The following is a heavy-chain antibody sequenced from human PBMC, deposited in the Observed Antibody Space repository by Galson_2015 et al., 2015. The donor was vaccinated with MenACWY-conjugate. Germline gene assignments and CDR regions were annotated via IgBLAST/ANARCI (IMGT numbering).Heavy chain of an antibody. Sequence: SLRLSCAASGFTFSGSAMHWVRQASGKGLEWVGRIRSKANSYATAYAASVKGRFTISRDDSKNTAYLQMNSLKTEDTAVYYCTSLTIGYGSGANTYYYYYMDVWGKGTTVTVSS. CDR2: IRSKANSYAT. CDR1: GFTFSGSA. CDR3: TSLTIGYGSGANTYYYYYMDV. V-gene: IGHV3-73*01. D-gene: IGHD3-10*01. J-gene: IGHJ6*03.